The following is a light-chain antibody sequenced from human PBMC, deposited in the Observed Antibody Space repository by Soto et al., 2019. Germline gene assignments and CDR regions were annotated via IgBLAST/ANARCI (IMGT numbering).Light chain of an antibody. V-gene: IGLV1-40*01. CDR1: SSNIGAGYD. Sequence: QLVLTQPPSVSGAPGQRVTISCTGSSSNIGAGYDVHWYQQLPGTAPKLLIYGNSNRPSGVPDRFSGSKSGTSASLAITGLQAEDEADYYCQSYDSSLSGYVLGPGTKLNVL. CDR3: QSYDSSLSGYV. CDR2: GNS. J-gene: IGLJ1*01.